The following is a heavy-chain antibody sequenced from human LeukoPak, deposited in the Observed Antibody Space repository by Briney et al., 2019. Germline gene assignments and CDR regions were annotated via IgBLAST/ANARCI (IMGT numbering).Heavy chain of an antibody. CDR3: ARGLQYQLLKALGHYYMDV. V-gene: IGHV1-69*05. CDR2: IIPISGTA. D-gene: IGHD2-2*01. Sequence: GASVKVSCKASGGTFSSHAIAWVRQAPGQGPKWLEGIIPISGTANYAQKFQGRVTITTDESTSTAYLELSSLASDDTAVYYCARGLQYQLLKALGHYYMDVWGEGTTVTVSS. J-gene: IGHJ6*03. CDR1: GGTFSSHA.